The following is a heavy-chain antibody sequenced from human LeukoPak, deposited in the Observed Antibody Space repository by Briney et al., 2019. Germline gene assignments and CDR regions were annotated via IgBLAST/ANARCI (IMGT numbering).Heavy chain of an antibody. CDR1: GFTFSSYE. J-gene: IGHJ4*02. CDR2: ISSSGSTI. Sequence: TGGSLRLSCAAPGFTFSSYEMNWVRQAPGKGLEWVSYISSSGSTIYYADSVKGRFTISRDNAKNSLYLQMNSLRAEDTAVYYCARSAGYYMYYFDYWGQGTLVTVSS. CDR3: ARSAGYYMYYFDY. V-gene: IGHV3-48*03. D-gene: IGHD3-22*01.